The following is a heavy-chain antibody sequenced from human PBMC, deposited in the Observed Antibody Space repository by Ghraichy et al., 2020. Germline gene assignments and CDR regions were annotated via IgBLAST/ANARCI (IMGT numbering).Heavy chain of an antibody. J-gene: IGHJ4*02. Sequence: SVKVSCKASGGTFSSYAISWVRQAPGQGLEWMGGIIPIFGTANDAQKFQGRVTITADESTSTAYMELRSLRSDDTAVYYCAAPGGILATLPLDYWGQGTRVTASS. V-gene: IGHV1-69*13. CDR1: GGTFSSYA. CDR3: AAPGGILATLPLDY. D-gene: IGHD5-12*01. CDR2: IIPIFGTA.